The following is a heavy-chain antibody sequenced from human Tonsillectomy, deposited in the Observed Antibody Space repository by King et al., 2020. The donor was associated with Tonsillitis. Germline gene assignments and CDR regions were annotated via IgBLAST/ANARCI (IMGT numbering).Heavy chain of an antibody. CDR2: INWKGGST. D-gene: IGHD3-3*01. V-gene: IGHV3-20*04. CDR1: GFTFDDYG. CDR3: ARDRNYDFWSGYSGVHFDY. Sequence: QLVQSGGGVVRPGGSLRLSCAASGFTFDDYGMSWVRQAPGKGREWVSDINWKGGSTGYAESVKGRFTISRDNAKNSLYLQMHTLRAEDTALYYCARDRNYDFWSGYSGVHFDYWGQGTLVTVSS. J-gene: IGHJ4*02.